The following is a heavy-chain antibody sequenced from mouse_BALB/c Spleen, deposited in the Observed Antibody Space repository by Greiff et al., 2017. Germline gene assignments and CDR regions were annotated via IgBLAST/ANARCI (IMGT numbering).Heavy chain of an antibody. CDR3: ARQGSYDYDGYAMDY. CDR1: GFTFSSYG. J-gene: IGHJ4*01. Sequence: VQLKESGGDLVKPGGSLKLSCAASGFTFSSYGMSWVRQTPDKRLEWVATISSGGSYTYYPDSVKGRFTISRDNAKNTLYLQMSSLKSEDTAMYYCARQGSYDYDGYAMDYWGQGTSVTVSS. D-gene: IGHD2-4*01. V-gene: IGHV5-6*01. CDR2: ISSGGSYT.